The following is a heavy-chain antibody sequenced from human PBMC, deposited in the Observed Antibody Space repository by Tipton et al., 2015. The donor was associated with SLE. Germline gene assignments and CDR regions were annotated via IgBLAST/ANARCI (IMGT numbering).Heavy chain of an antibody. Sequence: TLSLTCAVYGGSFSGYYWSWIRQPPGKGLEWIGEINHSGSTNYNPSLKSRVTISVDTSKNQFSLKLSSVTAADTAVYYCASVYDSSGYYFYYFDYWGQGTLVTVSS. J-gene: IGHJ4*02. CDR3: ASVYDSSGYYFYYFDY. CDR1: GGSFSGYY. V-gene: IGHV4-34*01. CDR2: INHSGST. D-gene: IGHD3-22*01.